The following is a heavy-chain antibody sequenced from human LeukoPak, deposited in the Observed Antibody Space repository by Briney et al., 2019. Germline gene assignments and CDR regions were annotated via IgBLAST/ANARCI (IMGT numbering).Heavy chain of an antibody. J-gene: IGHJ3*02. Sequence: SVKVSCKASGGTFSSYAISWVRLAPGQGLEWMGGIIPIFGTANYAQKFQGRVTITADESTSTAYMELSSLRSEDTAVYYCARDLYGDDAFDIWGQGTMVTVSS. CDR1: GGTFSSYA. D-gene: IGHD7-27*01. CDR2: IIPIFGTA. CDR3: ARDLYGDDAFDI. V-gene: IGHV1-69*13.